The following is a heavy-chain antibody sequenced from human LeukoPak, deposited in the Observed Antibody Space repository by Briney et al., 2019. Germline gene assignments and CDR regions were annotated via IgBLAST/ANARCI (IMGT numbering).Heavy chain of an antibody. CDR2: INHSGST. CDR3: ARGYSYGYYFDY. D-gene: IGHD5-18*01. J-gene: IGHJ4*02. V-gene: IGHV4-34*01. Sequence: PSETLSLTCAVYGGSFSGYYWSWIRQPPGKGLEWIGEINHSGSTNYNQSLKSRVTISVDTSKNQFSLKLSSVTAADTAVYYCARGYSYGYYFDYWGQGTLVTVSS. CDR1: GGSFSGYY.